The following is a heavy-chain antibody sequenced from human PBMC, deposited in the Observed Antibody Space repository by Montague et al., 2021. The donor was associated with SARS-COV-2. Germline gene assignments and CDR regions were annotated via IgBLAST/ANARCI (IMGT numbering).Heavy chain of an antibody. CDR3: ARPFGGSYYSGFDY. CDR1: GFTFSSYA. D-gene: IGHD1-26*01. CDR2: NSYDGSNK. J-gene: IGHJ4*02. V-gene: IGHV3-30*04. Sequence: SLRLSCAASGFTFSSYAMHWVRQAPGKGLEWVAVNSYDGSNKYYADSVKGRFTISRDNSKNTLYLQMNTLRAEDTAVYYCARPFGGSYYSGFDYWGQGTLVTVSS.